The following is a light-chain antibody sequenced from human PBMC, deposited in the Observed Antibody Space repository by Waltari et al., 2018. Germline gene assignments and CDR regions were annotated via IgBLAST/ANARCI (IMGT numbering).Light chain of an antibody. CDR2: LGS. CDR3: MQALQTPYA. V-gene: IGKV2-28*01. J-gene: IGKJ2*01. CDR1: QSLLHSNGYNY. Sequence: DIVMTQSPLSLSVTPGEPASISCRSSQSLLHSNGYNYLDWYLQKPGQSPQLLISLGSNRASGVPDRFSGSGSGTDFTLEISRVEAEDVGLYYCMQALQTPYAFGQGTKLEIK.